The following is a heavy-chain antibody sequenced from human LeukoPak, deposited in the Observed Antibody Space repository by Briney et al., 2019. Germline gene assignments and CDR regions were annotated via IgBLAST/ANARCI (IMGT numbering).Heavy chain of an antibody. J-gene: IGHJ3*02. Sequence: SETLSLTCTVSGGSISSYYWSWIRQPPGEGLEWIAYIYYSGSTNYNPSLKSRVTISVDTSKNQFSLKLSSVTAADTAVYYCARTNPFGVVHSGAFDIWGQGTMVTVSS. CDR2: IYYSGST. V-gene: IGHV4-59*08. CDR1: GGSISSYY. D-gene: IGHD3-3*01. CDR3: ARTNPFGVVHSGAFDI.